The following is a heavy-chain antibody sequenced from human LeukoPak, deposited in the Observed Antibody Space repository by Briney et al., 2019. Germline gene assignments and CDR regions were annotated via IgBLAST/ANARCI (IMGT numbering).Heavy chain of an antibody. Sequence: GGSLRLSCAASGFTFSDYYMSWIRQAPGKGLEWVSYISGSSSYTNCADSVKGRFTISRDNAKNSLYLQMDSLRAEDTAVYYCTRGGGYNSNDYWGQGALVTVSS. D-gene: IGHD5-24*01. CDR1: GFTFSDYY. J-gene: IGHJ4*02. CDR3: TRGGGYNSNDY. CDR2: ISGSSSYT. V-gene: IGHV3-11*05.